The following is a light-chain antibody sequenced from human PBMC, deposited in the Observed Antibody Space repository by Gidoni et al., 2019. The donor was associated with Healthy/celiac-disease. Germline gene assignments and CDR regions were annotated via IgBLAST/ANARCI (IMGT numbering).Light chain of an antibody. V-gene: IGKV3-11*01. CDR2: DAS. Sequence: ILLTQSPATLSLSPGERATLSCRPSQSVSSYLAWYQQKPAHAPRLLIFDASNRATTIPARFSGSGSVTDFTLTISSLEPEEFAVYYCQRRSNWPPYTFGQGTKLEIK. CDR3: QRRSNWPPYT. CDR1: QSVSSY. J-gene: IGKJ2*01.